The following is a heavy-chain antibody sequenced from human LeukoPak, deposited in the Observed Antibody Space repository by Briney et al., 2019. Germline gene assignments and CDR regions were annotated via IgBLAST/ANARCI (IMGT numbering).Heavy chain of an antibody. V-gene: IGHV1-24*01. CDR2: FDPEDGET. CDR3: ATLQKSGRYLSPYDY. CDR1: GYTLTELS. D-gene: IGHD1-26*01. J-gene: IGHJ4*02. Sequence: VASVKVSCKVSGYTLTELSMHWVRQAPGKGLEWMGGFDPEDGETIYAQKFQGRVTMTEDTSTDTAYMELSSLGSEDTAVYYCATLQKSGRYLSPYDYWGQGTLVIVSS.